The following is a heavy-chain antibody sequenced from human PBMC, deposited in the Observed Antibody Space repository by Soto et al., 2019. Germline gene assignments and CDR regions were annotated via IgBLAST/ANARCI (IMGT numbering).Heavy chain of an antibody. CDR2: SHHSGST. J-gene: IGHJ4*02. D-gene: IGHD6-19*01. CDR3: ARAGGLGAVDVDY. CDR1: GGSIHSYY. Sequence: TVSGGSIHSYYWTWIRQPPGKALEWIGYSHHSGSTNYNSALESRVTISVDTSKNQFSLKLSSVTAADTAVYYCARAGGLGAVDVDYWGQGTLVTVSS. V-gene: IGHV4-59*12.